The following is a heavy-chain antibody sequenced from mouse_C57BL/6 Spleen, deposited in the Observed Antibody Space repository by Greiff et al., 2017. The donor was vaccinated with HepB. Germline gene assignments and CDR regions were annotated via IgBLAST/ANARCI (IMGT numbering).Heavy chain of an antibody. V-gene: IGHV1-82*01. J-gene: IGHJ2*01. D-gene: IGHD2-14*01. CDR2: IYPGDGDT. CDR1: GYAFSSSW. Sequence: VQLQQSGPELVKPGASVKISCKASGYAFSSSWMNWVKQRPGKGLEWIGRIYPGDGDTNYNQKFKGKATLTADKSSSAAYMQLSSLTSEDSAVYFCARDRYFAYWGQGTTLTVSS. CDR3: ARDRYFAY.